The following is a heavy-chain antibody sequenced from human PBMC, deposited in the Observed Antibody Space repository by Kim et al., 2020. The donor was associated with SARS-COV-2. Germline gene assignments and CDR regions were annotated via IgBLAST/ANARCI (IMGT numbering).Heavy chain of an antibody. J-gene: IGHJ4*02. CDR3: AGDGGGIAAASGY. V-gene: IGHV3-7*03. D-gene: IGHD6-13*01. Sequence: SVNSVQGRLTVSRENAKNPLYLQMNSLRAEDTAVSYCAGDGGGIAAASGYWGQGTLVTVSS.